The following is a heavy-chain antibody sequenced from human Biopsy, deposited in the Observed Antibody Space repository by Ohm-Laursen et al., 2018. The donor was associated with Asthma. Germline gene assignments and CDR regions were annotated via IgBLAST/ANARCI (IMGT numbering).Heavy chain of an antibody. CDR2: IYSGGGT. Sequence: SLRLSCAASGFTVSTNGMSWVRQPPGQGLEWVSVIYSGGGTYCADSVQGRVTISRDNSKNTLSLQMNSLRAEDTAVYYCARAYGGSFFSGSFDIWGQGTMVTVSP. D-gene: IGHD4-23*01. V-gene: IGHV3-53*01. CDR3: ARAYGGSFFSGSFDI. CDR1: GFTVSTNG. J-gene: IGHJ3*02.